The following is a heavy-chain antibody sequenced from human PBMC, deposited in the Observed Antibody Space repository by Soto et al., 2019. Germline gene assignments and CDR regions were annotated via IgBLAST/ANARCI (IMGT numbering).Heavy chain of an antibody. J-gene: IGHJ4*02. D-gene: IGHD3-3*01. CDR1: GFTFSSYA. V-gene: IGHV3-23*01. CDR2: ISGSGGST. Sequence: EVQLLESGGGLVQPGGSLRLSCAGSGFTFSSYAVSWVRQAPGKGLEWVSAISGSGGSTYYADSVMGRFTISRDNSKNTLYLQMNSLRAEDTAVYYGAKDLEWLAFDYWGQGTLVTVSS. CDR3: AKDLEWLAFDY.